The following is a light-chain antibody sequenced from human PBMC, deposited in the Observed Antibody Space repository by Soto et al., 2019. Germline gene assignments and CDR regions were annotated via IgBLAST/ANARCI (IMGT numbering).Light chain of an antibody. J-gene: IGKJ5*01. CDR2: LGS. V-gene: IGKV2-28*01. CDR1: HSLLHSNGYNY. Sequence: DIVMTQSPLSLSVTPGEPASISCRSRHSLLHSNGYNYLDWYLQKPGQSPQLLIYLGSNRASGVPDRFSGSGSGTDFTLNISGVEAEDVGVYYCMQPLQTPITFGQGTRLEIK. CDR3: MQPLQTPIT.